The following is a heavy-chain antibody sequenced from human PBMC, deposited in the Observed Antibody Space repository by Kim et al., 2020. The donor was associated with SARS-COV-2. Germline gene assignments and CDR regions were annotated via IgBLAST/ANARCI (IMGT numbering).Heavy chain of an antibody. Sequence: GGSLRLSCAASGFTFSSYSMNWVRQAPGKGLEWVSSISSSSYIYYADSVKGRFTISRDNAKNSLYLQMNSLRAEDTAVYYCAREGEAGTTDGMDVWGQGTTVTVSS. CDR1: GFTFSSYS. CDR3: AREGEAGTTDGMDV. J-gene: IGHJ6*02. CDR2: ISSSSYI. D-gene: IGHD1-7*01. V-gene: IGHV3-21*01.